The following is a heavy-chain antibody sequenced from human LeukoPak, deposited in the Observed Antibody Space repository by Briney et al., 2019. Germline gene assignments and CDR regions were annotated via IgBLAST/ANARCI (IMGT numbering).Heavy chain of an antibody. CDR2: TYHSGST. D-gene: IGHD3-22*01. CDR3: ARCSDSSGYYSIDY. Sequence: KPSETLSLTCAVSGGSISSSNWWSWVRQPPGKGLEWIGETYHSGSTNYNPSLKSRVTISVDKSKNQFSLKLSSVTAADTAVYYCARCSDSSGYYSIDYWGQGTLVTVSS. J-gene: IGHJ4*02. CDR1: GGSISSSNW. V-gene: IGHV4-4*02.